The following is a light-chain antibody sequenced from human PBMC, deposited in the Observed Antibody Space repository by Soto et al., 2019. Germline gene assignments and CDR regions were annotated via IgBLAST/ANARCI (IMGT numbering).Light chain of an antibody. Sequence: DIQMTQSPSSLSASIGDRVTITCLASQGISNYLAWYQQKPGKVPKLLIYTASTFQSGVPSRFSGSGSGTDFTLTISSLQPEDVATYYCQKYSGPPYTFGQGTKLEIK. V-gene: IGKV1-27*01. CDR2: TAS. CDR1: QGISNY. CDR3: QKYSGPPYT. J-gene: IGKJ2*01.